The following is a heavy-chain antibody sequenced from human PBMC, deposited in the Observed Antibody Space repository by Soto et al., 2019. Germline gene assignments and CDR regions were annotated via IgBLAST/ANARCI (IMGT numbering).Heavy chain of an antibody. Sequence: GESLKISCAASGFTFSNAWMSWVRQAPGKGLEWVGRIKSKTDGGTTDYAAPVKGRFTISRDDSKNTLYLQMNSLKTEDTAVYYCTTDPTVAGPYDASDIWGQGTMVTVSS. V-gene: IGHV3-15*01. CDR2: IKSKTDGGTT. CDR3: TTDPTVAGPYDASDI. J-gene: IGHJ3*02. CDR1: GFTFSNAW. D-gene: IGHD6-19*01.